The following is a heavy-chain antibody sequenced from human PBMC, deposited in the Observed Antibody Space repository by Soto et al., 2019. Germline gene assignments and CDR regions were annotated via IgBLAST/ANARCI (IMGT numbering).Heavy chain of an antibody. CDR3: ARGGGGYHYYGMDV. CDR2: ISYDGSNK. D-gene: IGHD3-16*01. Sequence: QAQLVESGGGVVQPGRSLRLSCAASGFTFSGYALHWVRQAPGKGLEWVAVISYDGSNKYYADSVKGRFTISRDNSKNTLYLQMKSLGVEDTAVYYCARGGGGYHYYGMDVWGQGTTVTVSS. J-gene: IGHJ6*02. V-gene: IGHV3-30-3*01. CDR1: GFTFSGYA.